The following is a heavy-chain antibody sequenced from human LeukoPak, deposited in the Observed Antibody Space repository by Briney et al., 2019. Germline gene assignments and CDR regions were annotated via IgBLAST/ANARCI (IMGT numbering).Heavy chain of an antibody. V-gene: IGHV3-48*04. J-gene: IGHJ6*03. Sequence: PGGSLRLSCAASGFTFSSYSMNWVRQAPGKGLEWVSYISSSGSTIYYADSVKGRFTISRDNAKNSLYLQMNSLRAEDTAVYYCASNTAMDSYYYYMDVWGKGTTVTVSS. CDR1: GFTFSSYS. D-gene: IGHD5-18*01. CDR2: ISSSGSTI. CDR3: ASNTAMDSYYYYMDV.